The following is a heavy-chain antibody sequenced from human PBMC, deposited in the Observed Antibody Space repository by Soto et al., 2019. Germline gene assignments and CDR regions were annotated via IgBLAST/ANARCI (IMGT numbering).Heavy chain of an antibody. D-gene: IGHD2-15*01. CDR2: ISSTSHHT. J-gene: IGHJ4*02. CDR1: GFTFSSRS. CDR3: VPDVVAIAAKGY. V-gene: IGHV3-21*01. Sequence: EVQLVESGGGLDKPGGSLRLSCATSGFTFSSRSLNWVRQAPGKGLEWVSSISSTSHHTQYADSVKGRFTISRDNAKNSLQLQMNSLRAEDTAVYYCVPDVVAIAAKGYWGQGTLVTVSA.